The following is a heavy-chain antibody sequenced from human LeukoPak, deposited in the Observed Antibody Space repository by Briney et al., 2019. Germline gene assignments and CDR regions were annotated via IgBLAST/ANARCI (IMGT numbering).Heavy chain of an antibody. Sequence: PGGTLRLSCAASGFTFSNYGMNWVRQAPGKGLEWVSCITGSADITYYADSVKGRFTISRDNSKNTLYLQINSLRAEDTAVYFCARDDRWLQFNNWGQGTLVTVSP. CDR2: ITGSADIT. V-gene: IGHV3-23*01. CDR1: GFTFSNYG. J-gene: IGHJ4*02. CDR3: ARDDRWLQFNN. D-gene: IGHD5-24*01.